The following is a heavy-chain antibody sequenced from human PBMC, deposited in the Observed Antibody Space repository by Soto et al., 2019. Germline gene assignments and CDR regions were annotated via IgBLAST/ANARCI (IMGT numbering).Heavy chain of an antibody. CDR1: GFTFSSYS. J-gene: IGHJ5*02. V-gene: IGHV3-48*02. D-gene: IGHD2-15*01. CDR3: AGDGLGSSDNWFGR. Sequence: GGSLRLSCAASGFTFSSYSMNWVRQAPGKGLEWVSYISSSSSTIYYADSVTGRFTISRDNAKNSLYLQMNSLRDEDTAVYYCAGDGLGSSDNWFGRWGQGTLVTVSS. CDR2: ISSSSSTI.